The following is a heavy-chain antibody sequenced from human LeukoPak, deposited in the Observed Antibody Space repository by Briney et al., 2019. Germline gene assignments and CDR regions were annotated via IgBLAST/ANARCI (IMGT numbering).Heavy chain of an antibody. CDR3: AKGVYYDSSGYSFVY. V-gene: IGHV3-30*02. Sequence: PGGSLRLSSAASGFTFSNYAMHWVRQAPGKGLEWVAFIRYDGSDKYYADSVRGRFTISRDNSKNTLYLQMNSLRAEDTAVYYCAKGVYYDSSGYSFVYWGQGTLVTVSS. CDR1: GFTFSNYA. CDR2: IRYDGSDK. J-gene: IGHJ4*02. D-gene: IGHD3-22*01.